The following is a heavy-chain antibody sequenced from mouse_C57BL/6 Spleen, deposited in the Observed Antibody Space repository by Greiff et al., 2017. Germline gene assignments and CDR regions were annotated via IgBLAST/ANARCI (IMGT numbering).Heavy chain of an antibody. CDR2: INPNNGGT. CDR3: ANSYDYDFDY. D-gene: IGHD2-4*01. V-gene: IGHV1-19*01. CDR1: GYTFTDYY. Sequence: VQLQQSGPVLVKPGASVKMSCKASGYTFTDYYMNWVKQSHGKSLEWIGVINPNNGGTSYNQKFKGKATLTVDKSSSTAYMELNSLTSEDSAVYSCANSYDYDFDYWGQGTTLTVSS. J-gene: IGHJ2*01.